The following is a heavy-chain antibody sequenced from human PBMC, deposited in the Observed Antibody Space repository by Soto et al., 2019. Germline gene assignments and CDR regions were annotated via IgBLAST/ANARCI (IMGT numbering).Heavy chain of an antibody. J-gene: IGHJ4*02. CDR2: ISYDGSNK. CDR1: GFTFSSYG. D-gene: IGHD2-21*02. CDR3: AKGWVGGDDVLCY. V-gene: IGHV3-30*18. Sequence: QVQLVESGGGVVQPGRSLRLSCAASGFTFSSYGMHWVRQAPGKGLEWVAVISYDGSNKYYADSVKGRFTISRDNSKNTLYLQMNSLRAEDTGVYYCAKGWVGGDDVLCYWGQGTLVTVSS.